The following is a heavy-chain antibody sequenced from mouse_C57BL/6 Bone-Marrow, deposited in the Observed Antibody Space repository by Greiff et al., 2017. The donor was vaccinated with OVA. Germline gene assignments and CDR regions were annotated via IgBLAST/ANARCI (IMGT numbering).Heavy chain of an antibody. Sequence: EVKLMEPGGGLVQPGGSLSLSCAASGFTFTDYYMSWVRQPPGQALEWVGFIRNKANGYTTEYSASVKGRFTISRDNSQSILYLQMNAVGAEDSATYYCARYVGSSLDDWGQGTTLTVSS. CDR2: IRNKANGYTT. CDR1: GFTFTDYY. J-gene: IGHJ2*01. V-gene: IGHV7-3*01. CDR3: ARYVGSSLDD. D-gene: IGHD1-1*01.